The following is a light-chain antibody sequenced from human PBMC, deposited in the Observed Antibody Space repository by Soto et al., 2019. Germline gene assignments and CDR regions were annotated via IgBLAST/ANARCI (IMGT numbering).Light chain of an antibody. CDR3: QQCNIPPFT. CDR2: AVC. CDR1: QGISSD. Sequence: AIQMTQSPSSLSASVGDRVSIFCRASQGISSDLAWYQQKPGKAPKVLIYAVCSLESGVPSRFSGSGSGTDFTLTISSLQPEDFATYYCQQCNIPPFTFGEGTKVEIK. J-gene: IGKJ4*01. V-gene: IGKV1-13*02.